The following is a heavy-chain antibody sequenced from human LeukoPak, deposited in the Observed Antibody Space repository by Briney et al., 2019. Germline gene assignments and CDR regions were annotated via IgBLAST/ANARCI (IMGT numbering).Heavy chain of an antibody. V-gene: IGHV1-2*02. CDR2: INPNSGGT. Sequence: ASVKVSCKASGYTFTGYYMHWVRQAPGQGLEWMGWINPNSGGTNYAQKFQGRVTMTRDTSISTAYMELSRLRSDDTAVYYCARGFIPEDYNAFDYWGQGTLVTVSS. CDR3: ARGFIPEDYNAFDY. J-gene: IGHJ4*02. CDR1: GYTFTGYY. D-gene: IGHD4-11*01.